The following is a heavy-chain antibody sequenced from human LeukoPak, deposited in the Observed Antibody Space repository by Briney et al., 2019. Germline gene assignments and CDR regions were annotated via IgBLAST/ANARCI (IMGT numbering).Heavy chain of an antibody. D-gene: IGHD6-13*01. Sequence: SETLSLTCTVSGGSISSYYWSWIRQPPGKGLEWIGYIYYSGSTNYNPSLKSRVTISVDTSKNQFSLKLSSATAADTAVYYCARGSSSWYPPGYWGQGTLVTVSS. V-gene: IGHV4-59*01. J-gene: IGHJ4*02. CDR3: ARGSSSWYPPGY. CDR2: IYYSGST. CDR1: GGSISSYY.